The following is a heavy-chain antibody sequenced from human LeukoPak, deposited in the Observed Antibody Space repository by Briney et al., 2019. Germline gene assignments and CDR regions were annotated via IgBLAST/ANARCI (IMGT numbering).Heavy chain of an antibody. Sequence: GGSLRLSCAASGFTFSNAWMSWVRQAPGKGLEWVGRIKSKTDGGTTDYAAPVKGRFTISRDDSKNTLYLQMNSLKTEDTAVYYCTTDSIWFGELLSPFGYWGQGTLVTVSS. CDR2: IKSKTDGGTT. J-gene: IGHJ4*02. CDR3: TTDSIWFGELLSPFGY. CDR1: GFTFSNAW. D-gene: IGHD3-10*01. V-gene: IGHV3-15*01.